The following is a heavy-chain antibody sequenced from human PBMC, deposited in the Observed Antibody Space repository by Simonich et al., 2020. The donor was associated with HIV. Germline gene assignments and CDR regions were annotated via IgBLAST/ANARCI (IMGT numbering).Heavy chain of an antibody. CDR2: ISSGSSAI. J-gene: IGHJ1*01. CDR3: ARDGGYFQH. Sequence: SYSMNWVRQAPGKGLEWVSYISSGSSAIYYADSVKGRFTISRDNAKNSLYLQMNSLRAEDTAVYYCARDGGYFQHWGQGTLVTVSS. CDR1: SYS. V-gene: IGHV3-48*01.